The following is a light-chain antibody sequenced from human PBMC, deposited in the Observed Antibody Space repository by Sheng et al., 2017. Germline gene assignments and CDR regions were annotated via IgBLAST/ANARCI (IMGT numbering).Light chain of an antibody. J-gene: IGKJ4*02. V-gene: IGKV1-NL1*01. CDR3: QQYYDHPPLT. CDR1: RGIYNS. CDR2: LRP. Sequence: DIHMTQSPSSLSASVGDRVTITCRASRGIYNSLAWYQQKPGKSPKFSSMLRPSWRLGSHPGSVAVDLGRLHSHHQRLQPEDFATYYCQQYYDHPPLTFGGGTKVEIK.